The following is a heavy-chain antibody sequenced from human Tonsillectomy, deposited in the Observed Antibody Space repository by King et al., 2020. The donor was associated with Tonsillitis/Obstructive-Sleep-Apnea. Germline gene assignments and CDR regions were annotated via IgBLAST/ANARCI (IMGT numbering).Heavy chain of an antibody. Sequence: VQLVESGGGLVKPGGSLRLSCAASGFTFSDYYMSWIRQAPGRGLEWVSYISSSSSYTNYADSVKGRFTISRDNAKNSLYLQMNSLRDEDTAVYYCARDQDNGVVPAQNWFDPWGQGTLVTVSS. CDR2: ISSSSSYT. J-gene: IGHJ5*02. D-gene: IGHD2-2*01. CDR3: ARDQDNGVVPAQNWFDP. CDR1: GFTFSDYY. V-gene: IGHV3-11*06.